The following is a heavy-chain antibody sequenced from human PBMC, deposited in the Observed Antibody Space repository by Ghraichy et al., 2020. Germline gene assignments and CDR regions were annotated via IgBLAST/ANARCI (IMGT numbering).Heavy chain of an antibody. J-gene: IGHJ6*03. Sequence: SETLSLTCIVSGGSITSGGYYWSWIRQHPGKGLEWIGYSYYSGTTDYNPSLKSRVSISVDTSKNQFSLKLSSVTAADTAVYYCARDYAYCGGDCFWGMDVWGTGTTVTVSS. V-gene: IGHV4-31*03. CDR1: GGSITSGGYY. D-gene: IGHD2-21*02. CDR3: ARDYAYCGGDCFWGMDV. CDR2: SYYSGTT.